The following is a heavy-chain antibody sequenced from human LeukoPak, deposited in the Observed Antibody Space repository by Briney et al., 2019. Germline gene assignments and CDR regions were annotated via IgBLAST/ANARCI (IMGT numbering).Heavy chain of an antibody. CDR3: AREWSGYPY. V-gene: IGHV1-2*02. Sequence: ASVKVSCTASGYTFTAYYMHWGGQAPGQGIELICLLIPNSGPTNYAQTFQGRLTMTRDTSISTAYMEVSRLRSDDTAVFYCAREWSGYPYWGQGTLVTVSS. CDR1: GYTFTAYY. J-gene: IGHJ4*02. D-gene: IGHD3-3*01. CDR2: LIPNSGPT.